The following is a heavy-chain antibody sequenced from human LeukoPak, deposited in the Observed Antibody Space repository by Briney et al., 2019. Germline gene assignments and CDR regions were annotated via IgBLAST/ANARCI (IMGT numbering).Heavy chain of an antibody. CDR3: ARDSHPTYYYDSSGYDRDAFDI. D-gene: IGHD3-22*01. Sequence: SVKVSCKASGYTFTSYGISWVRQAPGQGLEWMGGIIPIFGTANYAQKFQGRVTITADESTSTAYMELSSLRSEDTAVYYCARDSHPTYYYDSSGYDRDAFDIWGQGTMVTVSS. CDR2: IIPIFGTA. J-gene: IGHJ3*02. CDR1: GYTFTSYG. V-gene: IGHV1-69*13.